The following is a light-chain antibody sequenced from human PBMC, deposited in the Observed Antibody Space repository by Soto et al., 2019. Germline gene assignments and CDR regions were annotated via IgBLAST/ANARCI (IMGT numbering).Light chain of an antibody. CDR1: QSLSYNSKNY. J-gene: IGKJ1*01. CDR2: WAS. Sequence: IVMTQSPASLCASLGERATINCKSSQSLSYNSKNYLAWYQQKRGQPPKLLIYWASTRESGVPDRFSGSGSGTDFILTISSLQAEDVAVYYCHQYCTTSWTFGQGTKVEI. CDR3: HQYCTTSWT. V-gene: IGKV4-1*01.